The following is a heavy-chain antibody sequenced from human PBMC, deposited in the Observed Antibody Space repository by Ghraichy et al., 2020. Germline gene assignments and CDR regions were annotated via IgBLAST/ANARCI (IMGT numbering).Heavy chain of an antibody. CDR2: IDWDDDK. Sequence: QTLSLTCTFSGFSLSTSGMCVSWIRQPPGKALEWLARIDWDDDKYYSTSLKTRLTISKDTSKNQVVLTMTNMDPVDTATYYCARSILDYAFDIWGQGTMVTVSS. CDR1: GFSLSTSGMC. CDR3: ARSILDYAFDI. J-gene: IGHJ3*02. D-gene: IGHD2/OR15-2a*01. V-gene: IGHV2-70*11.